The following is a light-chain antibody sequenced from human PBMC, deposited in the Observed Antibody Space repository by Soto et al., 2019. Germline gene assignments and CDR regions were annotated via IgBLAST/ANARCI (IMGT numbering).Light chain of an antibody. CDR1: QTISSW. CDR3: QHYNSYSEA. J-gene: IGKJ1*01. Sequence: IHMTQSPSTLSGSVGYRVTITFLASQTISSWLAWYRQKPGKAPKLLIYKASTLKSGVPSRFSGSGSGTEFTLTISSLQPDDFATYYCQHYNSYSEAFGQGTKVDI. CDR2: KAS. V-gene: IGKV1-5*03.